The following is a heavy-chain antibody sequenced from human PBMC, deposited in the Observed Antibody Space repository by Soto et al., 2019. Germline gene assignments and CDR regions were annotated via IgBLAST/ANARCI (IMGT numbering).Heavy chain of an antibody. D-gene: IGHD3-10*01. CDR2: ISYNGGKK. CDR1: GFTFSSYG. V-gene: IGHV3-30*18. CDR3: AKDHVGYYNGMDV. Sequence: QVQLVEFGGGVVQPGTSLRLSCAASGFTFSSYGMHWVRQAPGKGLEWVAVISYNGGKKYYGDSVKGRFTISRDNSEKMMYLQTNRLRAEDTAVYYCAKDHVGYYNGMDVWGQVTTVTVSS. J-gene: IGHJ6*02.